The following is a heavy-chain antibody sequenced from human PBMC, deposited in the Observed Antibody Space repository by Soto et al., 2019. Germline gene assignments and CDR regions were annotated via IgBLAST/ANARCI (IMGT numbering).Heavy chain of an antibody. Sequence: QVQLVQSGAEVKKPGASVKVSCKASGYTFSSYYMNWVRQAPGQGLEWLGIINPSGGYTTYAQRFWARATMTRDTSRSTVQMELGSLTSEDTAVYYCARGGVIVVVTAPYDPWGQGTLVTVSS. V-gene: IGHV1-46*03. CDR1: GYTFSSYY. D-gene: IGHD2-21*02. J-gene: IGHJ5*02. CDR3: ARGGVIVVVTAPYDP. CDR2: INPSGGYT.